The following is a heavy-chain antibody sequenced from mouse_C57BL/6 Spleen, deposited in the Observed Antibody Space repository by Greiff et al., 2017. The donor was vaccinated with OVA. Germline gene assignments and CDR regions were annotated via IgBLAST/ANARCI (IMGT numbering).Heavy chain of an antibody. CDR3: ARVYDGYRAYYFDY. D-gene: IGHD2-3*01. V-gene: IGHV1-69*01. Sequence: QVQLQQPGAELVMPGASVKLSCKASGYTFTSYWMHWVKQRPGQGLEWIGEIDPSDSYTNYNQKFKGKSTLTVDKSSSTTYMQLSSLTSEDSAVYYCARVYDGYRAYYFDYWGQGTTLTVSS. CDR1: GYTFTSYW. J-gene: IGHJ2*01. CDR2: IDPSDSYT.